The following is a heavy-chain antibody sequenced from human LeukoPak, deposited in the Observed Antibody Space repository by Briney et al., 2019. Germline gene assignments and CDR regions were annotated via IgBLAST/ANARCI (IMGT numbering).Heavy chain of an antibody. CDR1: GYSFTSYW. V-gene: IGHV5-51*01. CDR3: ARRDPYSSSSSGPFDP. Sequence: GESLQISCKGSGYSFTSYWIGWVRQMPGKGLEWMGIIYPGDSDTRYSPAFQGQGTISADKSISTAYLQWSSLKASDTAMYYCARRDPYSSSSSGPFDPWGQGTLVTVSS. D-gene: IGHD6-6*01. J-gene: IGHJ5*02. CDR2: IYPGDSDT.